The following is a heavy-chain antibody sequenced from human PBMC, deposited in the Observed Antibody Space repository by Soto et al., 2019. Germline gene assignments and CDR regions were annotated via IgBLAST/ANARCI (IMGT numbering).Heavy chain of an antibody. Sequence: QVQLVESGGGVVQPGRSLRLSCAASGFTFSRYGIHWVRQAPGKGLEWLAVISYDGSERYYVDSVKGRFTISRDNSKNTLYLQMNNLRAEDTAVYYCAKVSSDRGYYYFAMDVWGQGTTVTVSS. CDR1: GFTFSRYG. CDR2: ISYDGSER. CDR3: AKVSSDRGYYYFAMDV. D-gene: IGHD3-10*01. V-gene: IGHV3-30*18. J-gene: IGHJ6*02.